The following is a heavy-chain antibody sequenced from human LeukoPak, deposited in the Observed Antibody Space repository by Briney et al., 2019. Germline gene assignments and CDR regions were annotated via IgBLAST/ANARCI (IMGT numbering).Heavy chain of an antibody. CDR2: ISAYNSNT. CDR1: GYTFTSYG. J-gene: IGHJ3*02. CDR3: ARDATYDSSGYRAYDI. V-gene: IGHV1-18*01. D-gene: IGHD3-22*01. Sequence: ASVKVSCKASGYTFTSYGISWVRQAPGQGLEWMGWISAYNSNTNYAQKLQGRVTMTTDTSTSTAYMELRSLRSDDTAVYYCARDATYDSSGYRAYDIWGQGTMVTVSS.